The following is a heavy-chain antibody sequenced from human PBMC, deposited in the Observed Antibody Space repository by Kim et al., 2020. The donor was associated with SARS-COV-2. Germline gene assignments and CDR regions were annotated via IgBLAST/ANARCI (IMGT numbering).Heavy chain of an antibody. Sequence: SETLSLTCTVSGGSISSSSYYWGWIRQPPGKGLEWIGSIYYSGSTYYNPSLKSRVTISVDTSKNQFSLKLSSVTAADTAVYYCARVGYYDSSARYYFDYWGQGTLVTVSS. CDR2: IYYSGST. V-gene: IGHV4-39*07. D-gene: IGHD3-22*01. CDR1: GGSISSSSYY. CDR3: ARVGYYDSSARYYFDY. J-gene: IGHJ4*02.